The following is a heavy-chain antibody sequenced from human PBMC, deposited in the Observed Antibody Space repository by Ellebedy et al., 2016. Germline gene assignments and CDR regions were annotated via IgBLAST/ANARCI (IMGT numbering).Heavy chain of an antibody. CDR2: ISWNSGII. J-gene: IGHJ5*02. D-gene: IGHD1-1*01. CDR1: GFTFDDYA. Sequence: GGSLRLSCAASGFTFDDYAMHWVRQAPGKGLEWVSGISWNSGIIGYADSVKGRFTISRDNAKNSLYLQMNSLRAEDTAFYYCAKDMVRQLERRSWFDPWGQGTLVTVSS. V-gene: IGHV3-9*01. CDR3: AKDMVRQLERRSWFDP.